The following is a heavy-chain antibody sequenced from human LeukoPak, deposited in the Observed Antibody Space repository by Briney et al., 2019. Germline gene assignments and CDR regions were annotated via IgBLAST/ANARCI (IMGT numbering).Heavy chain of an antibody. J-gene: IGHJ3*02. Sequence: GRSLRLSCAASGFTFSSYGMHWVRQAPGKGLEWVAVIWYDGSNKYYADSVKDRFTISRDNSKNTLYLQMNSLRAEDTAVYYCAREGLRRAFDIWGQGTVVTVSS. CDR3: AREGLRRAFDI. CDR1: GFTFSSYG. V-gene: IGHV3-33*01. D-gene: IGHD5-12*01. CDR2: IWYDGSNK.